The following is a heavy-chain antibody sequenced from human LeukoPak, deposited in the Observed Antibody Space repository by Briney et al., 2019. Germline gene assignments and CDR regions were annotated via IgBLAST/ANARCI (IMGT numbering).Heavy chain of an antibody. V-gene: IGHV3-7*01. CDR1: GFTFSSYW. CDR3: ASIIAVAGSYYFDY. Sequence: GGSLRLSCAASGFTFSSYWMSWVRQAPGKGLEWVANIEQDGSEKYYVDSVKGRFTISRDNAKNSLYLQMNSLRAEDTAVYYCASIIAVAGSYYFDYWGQGTLVTVSS. CDR2: IEQDGSEK. J-gene: IGHJ4*02. D-gene: IGHD6-19*01.